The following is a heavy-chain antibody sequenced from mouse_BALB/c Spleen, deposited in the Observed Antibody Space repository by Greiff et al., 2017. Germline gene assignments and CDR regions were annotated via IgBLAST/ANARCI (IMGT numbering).Heavy chain of an antibody. Sequence: VQLKESGGGLVKPGGSLKLSCAASGFTFSDYYMYWVRQTPEKRLEWVATISDGGSYTYYPDSVKGRFTISRDNAKNNLYLQMSSLKSEDTAMYYCARDPLWGAGTTVTVSS. CDR1: GFTFSDYY. CDR3: ARDPL. V-gene: IGHV5-4*02. CDR2: ISDGGSYT. J-gene: IGHJ1*01.